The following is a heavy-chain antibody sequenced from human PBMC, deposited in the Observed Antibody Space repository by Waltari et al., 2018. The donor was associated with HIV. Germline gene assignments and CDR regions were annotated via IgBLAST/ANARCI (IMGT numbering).Heavy chain of an antibody. J-gene: IGHJ4*02. CDR2: IYDSGRT. D-gene: IGHD3-10*01. CDR1: GGPISNGGYY. V-gene: IGHV4-31*01. CDR3: ARDRDGSGALDY. Sequence: QVQLQESGPGLVKPSQTLSLTCTASGGPISNGGYYWSWIRQHPGKGLQWIGYIYDSGRTYYNPSLRSLVTLSVDTSKNQFSLKVKSVTAADTAMYYCARDRDGSGALDYWGQGNLVTVSA.